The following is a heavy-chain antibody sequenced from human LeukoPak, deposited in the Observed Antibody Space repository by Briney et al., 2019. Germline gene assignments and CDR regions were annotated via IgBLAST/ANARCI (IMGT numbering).Heavy chain of an antibody. CDR3: ASIAVAGTQNSSFDY. D-gene: IGHD6-19*01. Sequence: TSVKVSCKASGFTFTSSAVQWVRQARGQRLEWIGWIVVGSGNTNYAQKFQESVTITRDMSTSTAYMELSSLRSEDTAVYYCASIAVAGTQNSSFDYWGQGTLVTVSS. CDR1: GFTFTSSA. CDR2: IVVGSGNT. J-gene: IGHJ4*02. V-gene: IGHV1-58*01.